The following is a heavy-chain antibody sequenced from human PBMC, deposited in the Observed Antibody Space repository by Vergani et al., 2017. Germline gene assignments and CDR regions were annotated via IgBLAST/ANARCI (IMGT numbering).Heavy chain of an antibody. Sequence: EVQLVESGGGLIQPGGSLRLSCAASGFTVSSNYMSWVRQAPGKGLEWVSVIYSGGSTYYADSVKGRFTISRDNSKNTLYLQMNSLRAEDTAVYYCARVPNYDFWSGYYYFDYWGQGTLVTVSS. CDR1: GFTVSSNY. J-gene: IGHJ4*02. V-gene: IGHV3-53*01. CDR3: ARVPNYDFWSGYYYFDY. CDR2: IYSGGST. D-gene: IGHD3-3*01.